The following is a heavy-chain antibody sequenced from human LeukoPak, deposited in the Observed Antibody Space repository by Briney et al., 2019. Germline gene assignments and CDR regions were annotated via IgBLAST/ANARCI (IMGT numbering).Heavy chain of an antibody. CDR1: GGTFSSYA. Sequence: SVKVSCKASGGTFSSYAISWVRQAPGQGLEWMGGIIPILGTANYAQKFQGRVTITADESTSTAYMELSSLRSEDTAVYYCARDRCSGGSCYFDYWGQGTLVTVSS. CDR3: ARDRCSGGSCYFDY. CDR2: IIPILGTA. D-gene: IGHD2-15*01. J-gene: IGHJ4*02. V-gene: IGHV1-69*01.